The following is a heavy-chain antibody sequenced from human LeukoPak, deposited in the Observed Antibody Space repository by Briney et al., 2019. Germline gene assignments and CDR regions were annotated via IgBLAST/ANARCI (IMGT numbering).Heavy chain of an antibody. CDR2: IYHSGST. CDR1: GGSLSSSNW. V-gene: IGHV4-4*02. Sequence: PSGTLSLTCAVSGGSLSSSNWWSWVRQPPGKGLEWIGEIYHSGSTNYNPSLKSRVTISVDKSKNQFSLKLSSVTAADTAVYYCARDFYWSAYPGHFDYWGQGTLVTVSS. D-gene: IGHD3-3*01. CDR3: ARDFYWSAYPGHFDY. J-gene: IGHJ4*02.